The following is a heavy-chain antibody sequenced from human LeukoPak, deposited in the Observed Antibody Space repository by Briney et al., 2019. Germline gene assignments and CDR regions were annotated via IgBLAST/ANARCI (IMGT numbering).Heavy chain of an antibody. Sequence: SETLSFTCAVYGRSFSGYYWSWIRQPPGKGLEWIGEINHSGSTNYNPSLKSRVSISVDSSKNQFSLKVSSVTAADTAVYYCARGSDTAAGLYWGQGTLVTVSS. CDR1: GRSFSGYY. D-gene: IGHD6-13*01. CDR2: INHSGST. J-gene: IGHJ4*02. CDR3: ARGSDTAAGLY. V-gene: IGHV4-34*01.